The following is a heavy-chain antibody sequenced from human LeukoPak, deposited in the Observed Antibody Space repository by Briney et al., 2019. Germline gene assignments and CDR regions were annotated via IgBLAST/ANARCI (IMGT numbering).Heavy chain of an antibody. J-gene: IGHJ4*02. V-gene: IGHV3-30-3*01. CDR2: ISYDGSNK. CDR1: GFTFSSYA. CDR3: ARAITGPLYYYFDY. Sequence: PGRSLRLSCAASGFTFSSYAMHWVRQAPGKGLEWVAVISYDGSNKYYADSVKGRFTISRDNPKNTLYPQMNSLRAEDTAVYYCARAITGPLYYYFDYWGQGTLVTVSS. D-gene: IGHD1-20*01.